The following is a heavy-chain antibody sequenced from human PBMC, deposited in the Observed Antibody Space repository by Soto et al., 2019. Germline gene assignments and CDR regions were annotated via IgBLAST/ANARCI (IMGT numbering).Heavy chain of an antibody. V-gene: IGHV4-39*01. J-gene: IGHJ4*02. CDR2: IYYSGST. D-gene: IGHD2-15*01. CDR3: ARSVPRYCSGGGCYGAYFDY. CDR1: GGSISSSSYY. Sequence: SETLSLTCTVSGGSISSSSYYWGWIRQPPGKGLEWIGSIYYSGSTYYNPSLKSRVTISVDTSKNQFSLKLSSVTAADTAVYYCARSVPRYCSGGGCYGAYFDYWGQGTLVTVSS.